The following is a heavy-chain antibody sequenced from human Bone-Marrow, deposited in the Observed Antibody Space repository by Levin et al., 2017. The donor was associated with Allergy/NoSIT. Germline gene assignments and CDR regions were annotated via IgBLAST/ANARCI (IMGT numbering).Heavy chain of an antibody. CDR1: GFTFSSYA. CDR2: ISYDGSNK. D-gene: IGHD3-10*01. J-gene: IGHJ4*02. CDR3: ARDNKPLNMVRGVGGYYFDY. V-gene: IGHV3-30*04. Sequence: GGSLRLSCAASGFTFSSYAMHWVRQAPGKGLEWVAVISYDGSNKYYADSVKGRFTISRDNSKNTLYLQMNSLRAEDTAVYYCARDNKPLNMVRGVGGYYFDYWGQGTLVTVSS.